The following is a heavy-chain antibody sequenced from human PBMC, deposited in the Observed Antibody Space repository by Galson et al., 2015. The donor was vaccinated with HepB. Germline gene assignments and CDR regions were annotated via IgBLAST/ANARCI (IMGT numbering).Heavy chain of an antibody. CDR2: ITSKANSYAT. CDR3: TRTGFGGSSNWFDP. V-gene: IGHV3-73*01. Sequence: HWVRQASGKGLEWVGRITSKANSYATAYAASVKDRFTISRDDSKNTAYLQMNSLKTEDTAVYYCTRTGFGGSSNWFDPWGQGTLVTVSS. J-gene: IGHJ5*02. D-gene: IGHD1-1*01.